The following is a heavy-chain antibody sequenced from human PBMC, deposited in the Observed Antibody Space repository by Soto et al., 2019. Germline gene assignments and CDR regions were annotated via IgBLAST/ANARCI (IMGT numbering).Heavy chain of an antibody. D-gene: IGHD1-1*01. Sequence: QVHLVQSGAEVKRPGASVKVSCKGSGYTFTTYGITWVRQAPGQGLEWVGWISAHNGNTNYAQKLQGRVTVTRDTSTSTADMELRSLRSDDTAVYYCARGRYGDYWGHGALVTVSS. CDR1: GYTFTTYG. CDR3: ARGRYGDY. CDR2: ISAHNGNT. V-gene: IGHV1-18*01. J-gene: IGHJ4*01.